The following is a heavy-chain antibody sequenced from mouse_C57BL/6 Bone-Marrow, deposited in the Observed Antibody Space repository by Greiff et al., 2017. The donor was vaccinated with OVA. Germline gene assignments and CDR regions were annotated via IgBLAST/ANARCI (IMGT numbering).Heavy chain of an antibody. V-gene: IGHV5-17*01. CDR3: ANYYGNYDAY. Sequence: EVMLVESGGGLVKPGGSLKLSCAASGFTFSDYGMHWVRQAPEKGLAWVAYISSGSSTIYYADTVKGRFTISRDNAKNTLFLQMTSLRSEDTAMYYCANYYGNYDAYWGQGTLVTVSA. CDR1: GFTFSDYG. CDR2: ISSGSSTI. J-gene: IGHJ3*01. D-gene: IGHD2-1*01.